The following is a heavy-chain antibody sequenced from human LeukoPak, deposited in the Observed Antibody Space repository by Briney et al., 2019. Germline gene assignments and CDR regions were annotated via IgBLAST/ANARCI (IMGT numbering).Heavy chain of an antibody. D-gene: IGHD5-12*01. CDR3: ARDPGSGYEEHFDY. CDR2: ISSSGSTI. Sequence: GGSLRLSCAASGFTFSSYTMNWVRQAPGKGLEWVSYISSSGSTIYYADSVKGRFTISRDNAKNSLYLQMNSLRAEDTAVYYCARDPGSGYEEHFDYWGQGTLVTVSS. V-gene: IGHV3-48*04. CDR1: GFTFSSYT. J-gene: IGHJ4*02.